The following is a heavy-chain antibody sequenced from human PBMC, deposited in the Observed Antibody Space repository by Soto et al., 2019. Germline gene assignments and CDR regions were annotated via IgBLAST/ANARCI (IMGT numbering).Heavy chain of an antibody. CDR1: GFTFTSYW. D-gene: IGHD3-9*01. CDR2: INTEGSST. V-gene: IGHV3-74*01. J-gene: IGHJ4*02. Sequence: EVQLVESGGNLVQPGGSLRLSCAASGFTFTSYWMHWVRQAPGMGLVWVARINTEGSSTSYADAVKGRFTISRDNAKNTLYLQMDSQRAEDTAVYYCARKDILTGLDYWGQGTLVSVSS. CDR3: ARKDILTGLDY.